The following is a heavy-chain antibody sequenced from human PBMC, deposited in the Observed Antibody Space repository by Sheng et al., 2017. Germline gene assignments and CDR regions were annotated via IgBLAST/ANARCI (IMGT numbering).Heavy chain of an antibody. CDR2: ISYDESNK. CDR1: AFTFSSNA. D-gene: IGHD3-22*01. CDR3: AREDSRYYYDSSGFYDY. J-gene: IGHJ4*02. V-gene: IGHV3-30*04. Sequence: QVQLVESGGGVVQPGRSLRLSCAASAFTFSSNAMHWVRQAPGKGLEWVALISYDESNKYYADSVKGRFTISRDNSKNTLYLQMNSLRAEDTAVYYCAREDSRYYYDSSGFYDYWGQGTLVTVSS.